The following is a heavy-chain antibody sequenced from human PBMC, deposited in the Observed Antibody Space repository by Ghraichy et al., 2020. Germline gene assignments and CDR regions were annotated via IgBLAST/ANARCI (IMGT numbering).Heavy chain of an antibody. Sequence: ESLNISCTSSVFSVSNHYMSWVRQAPGKGLEWVSVIYSGGDTYYADSVKGRFTISRDNAKNSLFLQMNSLRAEDTAVYYCARESPVRLEVHAFDIWGQGTLVTVSS. J-gene: IGHJ3*02. D-gene: IGHD5-12*01. CDR1: VFSVSNHY. CDR3: ARESPVRLEVHAFDI. CDR2: IYSGGDT. V-gene: IGHV3-53*01.